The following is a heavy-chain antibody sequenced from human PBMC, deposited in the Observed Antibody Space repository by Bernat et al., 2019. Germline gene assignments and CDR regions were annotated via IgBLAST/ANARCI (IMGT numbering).Heavy chain of an antibody. V-gene: IGHV3-21*01. CDR1: GFTFSSYS. CDR2: ISSSSSYM. J-gene: IGHJ6*02. CDR3: ARDEGDYDFWSGYYTPPYYDYGMDV. Sequence: EVQLVESGGGLVKPGGSLKLSCAASGFTFSSYSMNWVRQAPGKGLEWLSSISSSSSYMYYADSVKSRFTTTRDNAKNSLYLQMNSLRAEDTAVYYCARDEGDYDFWSGYYTPPYYDYGMDVWGQGTTVTVSS. D-gene: IGHD3-3*01.